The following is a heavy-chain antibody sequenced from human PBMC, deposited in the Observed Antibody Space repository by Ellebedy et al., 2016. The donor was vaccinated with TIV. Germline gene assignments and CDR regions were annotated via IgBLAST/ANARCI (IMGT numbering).Heavy chain of an antibody. CDR3: ARAGNYDILTGYIEDDAFDI. D-gene: IGHD3-9*01. V-gene: IGHV3-11*04. Sequence: PGGSLRLSCAASGFTFSDYYMSWIRQAPGKGLEWVSYISSSGSTIYYADSVKGRFTISRDNAKNSLYLQMNSLRAEDTAVYYCARAGNYDILTGYIEDDAFDIWGQGTMVTVSS. CDR2: ISSSGSTI. CDR1: GFTFSDYY. J-gene: IGHJ3*02.